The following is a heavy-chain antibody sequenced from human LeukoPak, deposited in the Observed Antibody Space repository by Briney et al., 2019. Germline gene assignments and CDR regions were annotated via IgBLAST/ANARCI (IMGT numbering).Heavy chain of an antibody. J-gene: IGHJ4*02. Sequence: GASVKVSCKASGYTFTSYSISWVRQAPGQGLEWMGWISAYNGNTNYAQKLQGRVTMTTDTSTSTAYMELRSLRSDDTAVYYCAGPSNYYDSSGYYQPLDYWGQGTLVTVSS. CDR1: GYTFTSYS. CDR3: AGPSNYYDSSGYYQPLDY. V-gene: IGHV1-18*01. CDR2: ISAYNGNT. D-gene: IGHD3-22*01.